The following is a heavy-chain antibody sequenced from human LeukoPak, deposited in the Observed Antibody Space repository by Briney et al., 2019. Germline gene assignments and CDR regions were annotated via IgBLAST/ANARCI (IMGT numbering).Heavy chain of an antibody. D-gene: IGHD6-13*01. CDR2: ISGSGGST. Sequence: GGSLRLSCAASGFTFSSYAMSWVRQAPGKGLEWVSAISGSGGSTYYADSVKGRFTISRDNSKNTLYLQMNSLRAEDTAVYYCARDFDAFLLRKAAAGDYWGQGTLVTVSS. CDR1: GFTFSSYA. V-gene: IGHV3-23*01. CDR3: ARDFDAFLLRKAAAGDY. J-gene: IGHJ4*02.